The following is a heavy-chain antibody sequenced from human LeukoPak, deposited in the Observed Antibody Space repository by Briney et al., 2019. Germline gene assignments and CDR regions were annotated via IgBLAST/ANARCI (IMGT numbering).Heavy chain of an antibody. CDR2: IRFDGSIK. CDR1: GFTFSSSA. J-gene: IGHJ5*02. V-gene: IGHV3-30*02. CDR3: ASGVIADNH. Sequence: GGSLRLSCAASGFTFSSSAMQWVRQAPGKGQEWVAFIRFDGSIKDYGDSVKGRFTISRDNSRNTVYLQMNSLRFEDTAVYYCASGVIADNHWGQGTLVTVSS. D-gene: IGHD2-21*01.